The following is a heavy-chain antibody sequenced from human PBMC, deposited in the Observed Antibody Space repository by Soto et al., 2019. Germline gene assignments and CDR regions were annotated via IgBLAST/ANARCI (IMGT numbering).Heavy chain of an antibody. CDR3: ARPRTYKKYVDSFYGVDV. V-gene: IGHV4-39*01. J-gene: IGHJ6*02. CDR2: IYYNGNT. Sequence: QLQLQESGPGLVKPSETLSLICSVSGGSISSDTFYWGWFRQPPGKGLEWIGSIYYNGNTYYNPSIKGRVTISMDTSKNQFSLKVRSVTVAETGVYYCARPRTYKKYVDSFYGVDVWGQGTTVTVSS. CDR1: GGSISSDTFY. D-gene: IGHD1-20*01.